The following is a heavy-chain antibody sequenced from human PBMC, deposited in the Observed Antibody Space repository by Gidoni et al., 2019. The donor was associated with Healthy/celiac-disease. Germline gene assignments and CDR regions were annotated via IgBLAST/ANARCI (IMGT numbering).Heavy chain of an antibody. CDR2: IDWDDDK. J-gene: IGHJ6*02. V-gene: IGHV2-70*15. D-gene: IGHD4-17*01. CDR3: ARIHAYGDSYYGMDV. CDR1: GFSLSTSGMC. Sequence: QVTLRESGPALVKPTQTLTLTCTFSGFSLSTSGMCVSWIRQPPGKALEWLARIDWDDDKYYSTSLKTRLTISKDTSKSQVVLTMTNMDPVDTATYYCARIHAYGDSYYGMDVWGQGTTVTVSS.